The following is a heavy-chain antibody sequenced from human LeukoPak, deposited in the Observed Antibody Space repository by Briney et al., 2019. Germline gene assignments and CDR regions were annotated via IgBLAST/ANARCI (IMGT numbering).Heavy chain of an antibody. CDR1: GGSISSGSYY. CDR3: AKSSEIYYVLLY. CDR2: IYTSGST. J-gene: IGHJ4*02. D-gene: IGHD1-26*01. Sequence: SQTLSLTCTVSGGSISSGSYYWSWIRQPAGKGLEWIGRIYTSGSTNYNPSLKSRVTISVDTSKNQFSLKLSSVTAADTAVYYCAKSSEIYYVLLYWGQGTLVTVSS. V-gene: IGHV4-61*02.